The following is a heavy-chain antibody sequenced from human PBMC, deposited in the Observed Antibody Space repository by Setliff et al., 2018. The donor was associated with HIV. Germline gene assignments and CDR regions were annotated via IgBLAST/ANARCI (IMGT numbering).Heavy chain of an antibody. CDR2: INPNSGGT. V-gene: IGHV1-2*06. CDR1: GYTFTGYY. CDR3: ARGDTVVVSAAIRFEL. D-gene: IGHD2-2*02. Sequence: GASVKVSCKASGYTFTGYYMHWVRQAPGQGLEWMGRINPNSGGTNYAQKFQGRVSVTGDTSISTAYMELSRLRSDDTAIYYCARGDTVVVSAAIRFELWGQGTLVTVSS. J-gene: IGHJ1*01.